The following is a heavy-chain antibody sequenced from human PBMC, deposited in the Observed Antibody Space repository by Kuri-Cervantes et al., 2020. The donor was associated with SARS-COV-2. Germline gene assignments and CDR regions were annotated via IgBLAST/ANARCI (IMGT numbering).Heavy chain of an antibody. D-gene: IGHD3-22*01. CDR1: GFTFSSYA. CDR3: ARDLYDSSGYYSPHVFDY. V-gene: IGHV3-23*01. CDR2: ISGSGGST. Sequence: GESLKISCAASGFTFSSYAMSWVRQAPGKGLEWVSAISGSGGSTYYADSVKGRFTISRDNAKNPLYLQMNSLRAEDTAVYYCARDLYDSSGYYSPHVFDYWGQGTLVTVSS. J-gene: IGHJ4*02.